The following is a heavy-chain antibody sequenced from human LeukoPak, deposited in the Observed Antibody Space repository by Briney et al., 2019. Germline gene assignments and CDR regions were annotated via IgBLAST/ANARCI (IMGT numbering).Heavy chain of an antibody. Sequence: SETLSLTCAVSGGSISSSNWWSWVRQPPGKGLEWIGEIYHSGSTNYNPSLKSRVTISVDTSKNQFSLKLSSVTAADTAVYYCARGIWLRGYYGMDVWGQGTTVTVSS. D-gene: IGHD3-10*01. CDR1: GGSISSSNW. V-gene: IGHV4-4*02. CDR2: IYHSGST. J-gene: IGHJ6*02. CDR3: ARGIWLRGYYGMDV.